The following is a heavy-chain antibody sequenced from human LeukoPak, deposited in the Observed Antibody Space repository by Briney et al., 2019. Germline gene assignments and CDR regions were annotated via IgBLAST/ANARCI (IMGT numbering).Heavy chain of an antibody. CDR1: GFTFSSYA. CDR3: AKDDSSSWLYYFDY. Sequence: GGSLRLSCAASGFTFSSYAMSWVRQAPGKGLEWVSAISGSGGSTYYAGSVKGRFTISRDNSKNTLYLQMNSLRAEDTAVYYCAKDDSSSWLYYFDYWGQGTLVTVSS. V-gene: IGHV3-23*01. J-gene: IGHJ4*02. D-gene: IGHD6-13*01. CDR2: ISGSGGST.